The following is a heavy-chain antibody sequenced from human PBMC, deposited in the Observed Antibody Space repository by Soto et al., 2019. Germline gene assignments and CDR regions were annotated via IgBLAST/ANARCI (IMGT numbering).Heavy chain of an antibody. J-gene: IGHJ4*02. V-gene: IGHV4-59*08. CDR1: GGSISSYY. Sequence: TSETLSLTWTVSGGSISSYYWSWIRQPPGKGLEWIGYMYYYGSTNYNPSLKSRVTISVDTSNNQSSLKLSSVTAADTAVYYCARRRSSGEPYYFDYWGQGTPVTVSS. D-gene: IGHD3-10*01. CDR2: MYYYGST. CDR3: ARRRSSGEPYYFDY.